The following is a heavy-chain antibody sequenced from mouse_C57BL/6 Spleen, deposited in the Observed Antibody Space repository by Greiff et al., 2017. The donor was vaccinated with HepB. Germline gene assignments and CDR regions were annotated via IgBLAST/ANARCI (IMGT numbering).Heavy chain of an antibody. Sequence: EVQLVESGPGMVKPSQSLSLTCTVTGYSITSGYDWHWIRHFPGNKLEWMGYISYSGSTNYNPCLKSRISITHDTSKNHFFLKLNSVTTEDTATYYCARGIYYHAMDYWGQGTSVTVSS. CDR3: ARGIYYHAMDY. CDR2: ISYSGST. V-gene: IGHV3-1*01. J-gene: IGHJ4*01. D-gene: IGHD2-1*01. CDR1: GYSITSGYD.